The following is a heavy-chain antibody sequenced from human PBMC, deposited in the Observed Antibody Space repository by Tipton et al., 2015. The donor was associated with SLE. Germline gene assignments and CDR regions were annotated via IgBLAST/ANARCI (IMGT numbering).Heavy chain of an antibody. CDR2: IYTSGST. Sequence: LRLSCTVSGGSISSYYWSWIRQPAGKGLEWIGRIYTSGSTNYNPSLKSRVTMSVDTSKNQFSLKLSSVTAADTAVYYCAMGGARYCSGGSCYYFGFDPWGQGTLVTVSS. D-gene: IGHD2-15*01. CDR3: AMGGARYCSGGSCYYFGFDP. J-gene: IGHJ5*02. V-gene: IGHV4-4*07. CDR1: GGSISSYY.